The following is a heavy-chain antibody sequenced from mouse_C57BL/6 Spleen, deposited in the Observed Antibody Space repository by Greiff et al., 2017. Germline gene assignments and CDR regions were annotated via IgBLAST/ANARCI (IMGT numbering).Heavy chain of an antibody. V-gene: IGHV1-69*01. J-gene: IGHJ2*01. CDR2: IDPSDSYT. CDR1: GYTFTSYW. Sequence: QVQLQQPGAELVMPGASVKLSCKASGYTFTSYWMHWVKQRPGQGLEWIGEIDPSDSYTNYNQKIKGKSTLTVDKSSSTAYMQLSSLTSEDSAVYYCARGEGFDYWGQGTTLTVSS. CDR3: ARGEGFDY.